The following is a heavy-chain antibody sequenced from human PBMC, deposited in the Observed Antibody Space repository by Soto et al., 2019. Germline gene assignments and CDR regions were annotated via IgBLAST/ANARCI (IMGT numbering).Heavy chain of an antibody. Sequence: QVQRVQSGGEVKKPGASVKVSCKASGYTFTNYGVTWVRQAPGQGLEWMGWISAYTDNPNYAQKFQGRVTMTIDTSTTTAYMDLRSLTSDDTAVYYCARVIPGAEAWFGPWGQGTLVTVSS. J-gene: IGHJ5*02. CDR1: GYTFTNYG. CDR3: ARVIPGAEAWFGP. CDR2: ISAYTDNP. D-gene: IGHD2-2*01. V-gene: IGHV1-18*01.